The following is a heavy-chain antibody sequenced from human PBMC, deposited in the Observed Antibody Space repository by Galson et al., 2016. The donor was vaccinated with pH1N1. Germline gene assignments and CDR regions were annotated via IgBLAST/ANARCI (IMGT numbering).Heavy chain of an antibody. CDR1: GGTFSNYA. Sequence: SVKVSCKASGGTFSNYAISWVRQAPGQGLEWMGGIIPMYGRTDYAQKFQGTVTITADKSTSTAYMELRRGRLEDTAVYYLARTENVYDILTGSGSYYGMDVWGQGTAVTVSS. CDR3: ARTENVYDILTGSGSYYGMDV. J-gene: IGHJ6*02. CDR2: IIPMYGRT. D-gene: IGHD3-9*01. V-gene: IGHV1-69*06.